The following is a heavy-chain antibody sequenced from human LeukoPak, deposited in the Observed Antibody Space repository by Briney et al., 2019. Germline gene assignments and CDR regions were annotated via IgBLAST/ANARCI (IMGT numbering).Heavy chain of an antibody. CDR1: GGTFSSYA. D-gene: IGHD2-2*01. CDR2: IVPIFGTA. Sequence: ASVKVSCKASGGTFSSYAISWVRQAPGQGLEWMGGIVPIFGTANYAQKFQGRVTITTDESTSTAYMELSSLRSEDTAVYYCARVCSTSCYGGFDYWGQGTLVTVSS. CDR3: ARVCSTSCYGGFDY. J-gene: IGHJ4*02. V-gene: IGHV1-69*05.